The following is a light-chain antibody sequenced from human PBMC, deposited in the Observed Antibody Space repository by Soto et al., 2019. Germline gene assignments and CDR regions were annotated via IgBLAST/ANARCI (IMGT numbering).Light chain of an antibody. CDR3: SSYTTSSTYV. CDR2: GVT. V-gene: IGLV2-14*03. CDR1: RRDVGGYNY. J-gene: IGLJ1*01. Sequence: QSVLTQPASVSGSPGQSITISCTGTRRDVGGYNYVSWYQQHPGKAPKLIIYGVTNRPSGVSNRFSASKSGNTASLAISGLQAEDEADYYCSSYTTSSTYVFGTGTKVTVL.